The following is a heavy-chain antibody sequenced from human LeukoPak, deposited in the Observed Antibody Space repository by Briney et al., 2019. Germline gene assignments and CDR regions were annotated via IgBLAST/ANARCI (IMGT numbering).Heavy chain of an antibody. Sequence: GGSLRLSWAAAGFTFSVYAMSWVRQAPGKGREWGAAMSGSSSHTFYADSVTGGFTISRDNSNNTLSLQMTSLRVEDTALYYSVKEEAATSWSPYSFDSWGQGPLVTVSS. CDR3: VKEEAATSWSPYSFDS. J-gene: IGHJ4*02. D-gene: IGHD2-15*01. CDR2: MSGSSSHT. CDR1: GFTFSVYA. V-gene: IGHV3-23*01.